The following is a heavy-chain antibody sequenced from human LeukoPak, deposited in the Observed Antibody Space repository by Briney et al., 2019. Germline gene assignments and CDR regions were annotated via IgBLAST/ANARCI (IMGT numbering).Heavy chain of an antibody. CDR1: GGSMSPYH. Sequence: PSETLSLTCTVSGGSMSPYHWGWIRQPPGKGLEWTGYIYYSGSTNYNPSLKSRVTISVDTSKNQFSLKLSSVTAADTAVYYCARLTDGQDNWFDPWGQGTLVTVSS. D-gene: IGHD1-14*01. V-gene: IGHV4-59*08. J-gene: IGHJ5*02. CDR3: ARLTDGQDNWFDP. CDR2: IYYSGST.